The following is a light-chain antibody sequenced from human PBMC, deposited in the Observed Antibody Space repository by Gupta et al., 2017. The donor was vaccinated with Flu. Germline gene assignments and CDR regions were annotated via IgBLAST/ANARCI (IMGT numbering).Light chain of an antibody. CDR3: QQRSNWPPLT. Sequence: EIGLTQSPAPLSLSPGERATLSCRASQSVSSYLVWYQQKPGQAPRLLIYDASNRATGIPARFSGSGSGTDFTLTISSLEPEDFAVYYCQQRSNWPPLTFGGGTKVEIK. J-gene: IGKJ4*01. CDR1: QSVSSY. V-gene: IGKV3-11*01. CDR2: DAS.